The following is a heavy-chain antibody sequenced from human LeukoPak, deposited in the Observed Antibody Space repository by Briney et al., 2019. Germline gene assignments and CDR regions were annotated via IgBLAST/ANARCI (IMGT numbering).Heavy chain of an antibody. CDR1: GLTFSSYW. Sequence: GGSLRLSCAAPGLTFSSYWMHWVRQAPGKGLVWVSRINSDGSDTTYADSVKGRFTISRDNAKNSLYLQMNSLRAEDTALYYCAKDIGAIGYFDYWGQGTLVTVSS. D-gene: IGHD2-2*02. CDR3: AKDIGAIGYFDY. J-gene: IGHJ4*02. V-gene: IGHV3-74*03. CDR2: INSDGSDT.